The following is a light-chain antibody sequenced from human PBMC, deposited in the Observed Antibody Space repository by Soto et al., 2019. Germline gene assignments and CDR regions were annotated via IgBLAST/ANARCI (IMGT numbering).Light chain of an antibody. CDR1: QSITPW. CDR2: RAS. J-gene: IGKJ2*01. Sequence: DIQMTQSPSTLSASVGDRVTITCRASQSITPWLAWYQQKPGKAPELLIYRASSLVTGVPSRFSGSGSGTEFTLPIYSLQPVDFATYYCQHYHGLPYTFGQGTKLEIK. CDR3: QHYHGLPYT. V-gene: IGKV1-5*03.